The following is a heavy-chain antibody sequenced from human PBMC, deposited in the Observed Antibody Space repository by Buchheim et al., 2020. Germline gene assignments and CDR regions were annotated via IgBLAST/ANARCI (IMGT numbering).Heavy chain of an antibody. CDR2: IYYSGST. J-gene: IGHJ4*02. V-gene: IGHV4-39*01. CDR3: ARHVRGDYGVAWGYFDY. Sequence: QLQLQESGPGLVKPSETLSLTCTVSGGSISSSSYYWGWIRQPPGKGLEWIGSIYYSGSTYYNPSLKSRVTISVDTSKNQFSLKLSSVTAADTAVYYCARHVRGDYGVAWGYFDYWGQGTL. D-gene: IGHD4-17*01. CDR1: GGSISSSSYY.